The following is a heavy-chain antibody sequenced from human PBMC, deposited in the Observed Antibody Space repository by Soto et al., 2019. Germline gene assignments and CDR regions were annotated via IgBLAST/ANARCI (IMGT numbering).Heavy chain of an antibody. J-gene: IGHJ3*01. CDR1: GYSFISYW. D-gene: IGHD3-10*01. Sequence: PGESLKISCIGSGYSFISYWIHWVRQMPGKGLEWMGTIYAGDSDKRYSLSFQGQVTMSVDKSISTAYLQWSGLKASGTAIYYCARSTSGLYAFDFWGQGTMVTVSS. V-gene: IGHV5-51*01. CDR3: ARSTSGLYAFDF. CDR2: IYAGDSDK.